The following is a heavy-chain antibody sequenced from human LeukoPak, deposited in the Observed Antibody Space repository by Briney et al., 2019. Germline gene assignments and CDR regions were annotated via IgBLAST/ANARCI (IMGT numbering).Heavy chain of an antibody. CDR2: ISAYNGNT. J-gene: IGHJ6*02. CDR1: GYTFTSYG. CDR3: ATDRAGQSYYYYGMDV. V-gene: IGHV1-18*01. D-gene: IGHD6-19*01. Sequence: ASVKVSCKASGYTFTSYGISWVRQAPGQGLEWMGWISAYNGNTNYAQKLQGRVTMTTDTSTSTAYMELRSLRSNDTAVYYCATDRAGQSYYYYGMDVWGQGTTVTVSS.